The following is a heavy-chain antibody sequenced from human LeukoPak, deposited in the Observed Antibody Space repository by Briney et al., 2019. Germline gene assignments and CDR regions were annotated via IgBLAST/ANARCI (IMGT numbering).Heavy chain of an antibody. CDR2: FDPEDGET. V-gene: IGHV1-24*01. Sequence: ASVKVSCKVSGYTLTELSMHWVRQAPGKGLEWMGGFDPEDGETIYAQEFQGRVTMTEDTSTDTAYMELSSLRSEDTAVYYCATGRSGYWEPNDGYYGMDVWGQGTTVTASS. CDR3: ATGRSGYWEPNDGYYGMDV. D-gene: IGHD3-22*01. J-gene: IGHJ6*02. CDR1: GYTLTELS.